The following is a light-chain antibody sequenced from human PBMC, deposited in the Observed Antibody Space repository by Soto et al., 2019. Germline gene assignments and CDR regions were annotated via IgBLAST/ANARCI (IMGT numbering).Light chain of an antibody. J-gene: IGKJ1*01. V-gene: IGKV1-39*01. CDR1: QNINSY. Sequence: DIQVTQSPSSLSASVGDRVTITCRASQNINSYLNWYQQKPGKAPKVLIYAASSLQSGVPSRFSGSGSRTDFTLTISSLQPEDFGTYYCQQSFSILWTFGQGTKVDIK. CDR3: QQSFSILWT. CDR2: AAS.